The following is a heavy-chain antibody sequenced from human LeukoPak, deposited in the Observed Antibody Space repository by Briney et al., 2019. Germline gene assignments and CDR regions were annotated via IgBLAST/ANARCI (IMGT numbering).Heavy chain of an antibody. D-gene: IGHD3-3*01. CDR3: AREKDFSLWDAAVDY. CDR2: IYTSGST. V-gene: IGHV4-4*07. J-gene: IGHJ4*02. Sequence: SETLSLTCTVSGGSINSNYWSWIRQPAGKGLEWIGRIYTSGSTNYNPSLKSRVTMSVDTSKNQFSLKLSSVTTADTAVYYCAREKDFSLWDAAVDYWGQGTLVTVSS. CDR1: GGSINSNY.